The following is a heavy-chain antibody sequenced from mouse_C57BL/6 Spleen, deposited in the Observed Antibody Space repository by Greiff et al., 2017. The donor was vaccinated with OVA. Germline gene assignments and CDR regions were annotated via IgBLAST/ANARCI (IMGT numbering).Heavy chain of an antibody. Sequence: DVHLVESGGGLVQPGGSLSLSCAASGFTFTDYYMSWVRQPPGKALEWLGFIRNKANGYTTEYSASVKGRFTISIDNSQSIRYLQMNALRAEDSATYYCARYYYGSTGAMDYWGQGTSVTVSS. J-gene: IGHJ4*01. CDR1: GFTFTDYY. D-gene: IGHD1-1*01. CDR3: ARYYYGSTGAMDY. CDR2: IRNKANGYTT. V-gene: IGHV7-3*01.